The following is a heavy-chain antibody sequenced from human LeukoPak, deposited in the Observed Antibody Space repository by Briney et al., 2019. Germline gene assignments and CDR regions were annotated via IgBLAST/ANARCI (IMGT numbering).Heavy chain of an antibody. CDR2: IKQDGSEK. D-gene: IGHD6-19*01. CDR3: ARGGDSSGWYVPFDY. Sequence: GGSLRLSCAASGFTFSSYWMSWVRQAPGKGLEWVANIKQDGSEKYYVDSVKGRFTISRDNAKNSLYLQMNSLRAEDTAVYYCARGGDSSGWYVPFDYWGQGTLVTVSS. V-gene: IGHV3-7*01. CDR1: GFTFSSYW. J-gene: IGHJ4*02.